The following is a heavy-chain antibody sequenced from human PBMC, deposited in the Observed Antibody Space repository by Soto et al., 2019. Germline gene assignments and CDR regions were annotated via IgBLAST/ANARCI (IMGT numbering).Heavy chain of an antibody. CDR3: ARDRPGDPPFFDS. CDR1: GGSVSSSNYY. CDR2: IYYSGSA. V-gene: IGHV4-61*01. J-gene: IGHJ4*02. Sequence: SSETLSLTCTVSGGSVSSSNYYWSWIRQPPGKGLEWLGYIYYSGSASYNPSLKSRITVSVDTSKNQFSLKLSSVTAADTAVYYCARDRPGDPPFFDSWGQGTLVTVSP.